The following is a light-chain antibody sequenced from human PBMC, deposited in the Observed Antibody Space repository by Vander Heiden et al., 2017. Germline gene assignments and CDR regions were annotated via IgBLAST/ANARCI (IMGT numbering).Light chain of an antibody. Sequence: DIVMTQSPDSLAVSLGERATINCKSSQSVLYSSNNKNYLAWYQQKPGQPPKLLIYWASTRESGVTDRFSGSGSGTDFTLTISSLQAEDVAVYYCQQYDSTPPNFGGGTKVEIK. CDR3: QQYDSTPPN. V-gene: IGKV4-1*01. CDR1: QSVLYSSNNKNY. J-gene: IGKJ4*01. CDR2: WAS.